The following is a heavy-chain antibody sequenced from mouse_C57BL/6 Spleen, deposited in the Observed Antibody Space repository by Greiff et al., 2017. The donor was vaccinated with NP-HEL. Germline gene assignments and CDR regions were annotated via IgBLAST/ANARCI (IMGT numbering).Heavy chain of an antibody. CDR3: ARSGGVTTLYFDY. Sequence: QVQLQQPGAELVKPGASVKLSCKASGYTFTSYWMHWVKQRPGRGLAWIGRIDPNRGGTKYNEKFKSKATLTVDKPSSTAYMQLSSLTSEDSAVYYCARSGGVTTLYFDYWGQGTTLTVSS. J-gene: IGHJ2*01. CDR2: IDPNRGGT. V-gene: IGHV1-72*01. D-gene: IGHD2-2*01. CDR1: GYTFTSYW.